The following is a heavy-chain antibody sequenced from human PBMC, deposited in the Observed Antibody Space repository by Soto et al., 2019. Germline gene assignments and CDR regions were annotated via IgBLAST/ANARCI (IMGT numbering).Heavy chain of an antibody. J-gene: IGHJ6*02. CDR3: ARVRDSFGLDV. V-gene: IGHV4-31*03. CDR2: IHYRGST. CDR1: GGSITGAYY. D-gene: IGHD2-15*01. Sequence: SETLSLTCNVSGGSITGAYYWNWIRQHPGKGLEWIGSIHYRGSTYYNPSLKSRITISLDRSNNQFTLKLSSVTAADTAVYYCARVRDSFGLDVWGQGTTVTVSS.